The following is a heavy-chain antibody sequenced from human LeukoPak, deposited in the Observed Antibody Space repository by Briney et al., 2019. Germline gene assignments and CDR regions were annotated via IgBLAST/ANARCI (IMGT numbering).Heavy chain of an antibody. J-gene: IGHJ1*01. CDR3: ARGGYYYDIPDAEYFQH. CDR1: GGTFSSYA. Sequence: GSSVKVSCKASGGTFSSYAISWVRQAPGQGLEWMGRINPNSGGTNYAQKFQGRVTMTRDTSISTAYMELSRLRSDDTAVYYCARGGYYYDIPDAEYFQHWGQGTLVTVSS. D-gene: IGHD3-22*01. V-gene: IGHV1-2*06. CDR2: INPNSGGT.